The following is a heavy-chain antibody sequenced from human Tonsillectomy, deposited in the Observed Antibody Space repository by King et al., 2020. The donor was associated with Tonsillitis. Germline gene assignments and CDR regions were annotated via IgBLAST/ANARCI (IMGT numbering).Heavy chain of an antibody. CDR3: ARASAGYYTGIGYYEWNYMDV. Sequence: QLVQSGGGVDQPGRSLRLSCAASGFTFSSHAMHWVRQAPGKGLEWVAIISYDGDNKYYADSVKGRFTISRDNSKNTVFLQMNSLRAEDTALYYCARASAGYYTGIGYYEWNYMDVWGKGTTVTVSS. CDR1: GFTFSSHA. D-gene: IGHD3-22*01. V-gene: IGHV3-30*01. J-gene: IGHJ6*03. CDR2: ISYDGDNK.